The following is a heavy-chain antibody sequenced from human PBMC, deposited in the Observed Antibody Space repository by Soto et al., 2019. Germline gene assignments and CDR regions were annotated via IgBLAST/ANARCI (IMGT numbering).Heavy chain of an antibody. J-gene: IGHJ4*02. V-gene: IGHV3-23*01. Sequence: EVQLLESGGGLVQPGGSLRLSCVASGFTFSTYTMSWVRQAPGKGLEWVSVISGSGGRPSYADSVQGRFSISRANPKNTLYLQMNGLRGEDTARYYCAKARCITTDCYVPDYWGQGTLVTVSS. CDR3: AKARCITTDCYVPDY. CDR2: ISGSGGRP. CDR1: GFTFSTYT. D-gene: IGHD3-10*01.